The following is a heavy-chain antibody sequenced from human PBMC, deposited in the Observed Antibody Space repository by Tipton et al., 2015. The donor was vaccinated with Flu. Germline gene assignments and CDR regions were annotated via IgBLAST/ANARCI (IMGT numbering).Heavy chain of an antibody. CDR1: GGSISSYY. V-gene: IGHV4-59*01. CDR3: ASSRYGSGSYRDY. CDR2: IYYSGST. Sequence: TLSLTCTVSGGSISSYYWSWIRQPPGKGLEWIGYIYYSGSTNYNPSLKSRVTISVDTSKNQFSLKLSSVTAADTAVYYCASSRYGSGSYRDYWGQGTLVTVSS. D-gene: IGHD3-10*01. J-gene: IGHJ4*02.